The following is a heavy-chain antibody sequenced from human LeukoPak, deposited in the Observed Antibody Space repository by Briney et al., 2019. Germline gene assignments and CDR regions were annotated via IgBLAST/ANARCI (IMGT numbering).Heavy chain of an antibody. CDR2: IYYSGST. CDR1: GGSISSYY. J-gene: IGHJ4*02. CDR3: ARNKESNSWYPVFDY. D-gene: IGHD6-13*01. Sequence: SETLSLTCTVSGGSISSYYWGWIRQPPGKGLEWIGYIYYSGSTNYNPSLKSRVTISVDTSKNQFSLKLSSVTAADTAVYYCARNKESNSWYPVFDYWGQGTLVTVSS. V-gene: IGHV4-59*12.